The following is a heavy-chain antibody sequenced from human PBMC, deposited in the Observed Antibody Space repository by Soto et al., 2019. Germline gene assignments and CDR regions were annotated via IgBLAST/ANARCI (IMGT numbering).Heavy chain of an antibody. Sequence: SETLSLTCTVSGGSISSGDYYWSWIRQPPGKGLEWIGYIYYGGTTYYNPSLRTRLTISVDTSKNQFSLRLSSVTAADTAVYYCARDGRIAVAATDFWGQGTLVTVSS. D-gene: IGHD6-19*01. CDR1: GGSISSGDYY. CDR2: IYYGGTT. V-gene: IGHV4-30-4*01. J-gene: IGHJ4*02. CDR3: ARDGRIAVAATDF.